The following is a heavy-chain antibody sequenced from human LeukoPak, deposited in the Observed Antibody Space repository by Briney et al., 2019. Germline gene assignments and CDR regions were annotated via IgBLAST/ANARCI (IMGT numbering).Heavy chain of an antibody. D-gene: IGHD6-19*01. CDR3: VKDPHSSGRYYFDY. CDR2: IGSNGGRT. J-gene: IGHJ4*02. CDR1: GFTFSNYA. Sequence: PGGSLRLSCSVSGFTFSNYAMHWVRQAPGKGLEYVSGIGSNGGRTYYADSVKGRFTISRDNSKNTMYVQMSTLRVEDTAVYYCVKDPHSSGRYYFDYWGQGTLVTVSS. V-gene: IGHV3-64*05.